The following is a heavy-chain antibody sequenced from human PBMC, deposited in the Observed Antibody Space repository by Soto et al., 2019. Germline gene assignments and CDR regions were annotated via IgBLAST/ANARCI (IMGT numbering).Heavy chain of an antibody. CDR2: IYYSGIT. CDR3: ARPPTANLDAFDI. CDR1: GGSIISSNYY. D-gene: IGHD7-27*01. V-gene: IGHV4-39*01. J-gene: IGHJ3*02. Sequence: PSETLSLTCTVSGGSIISSNYYFFCIRQPPGKGLEWIGSIYYSGITYYNPSLKSRVTISVDTSKNQFSLNLHSVTAADTAVYSCARPPTANLDAFDIWGQGTMVTVS.